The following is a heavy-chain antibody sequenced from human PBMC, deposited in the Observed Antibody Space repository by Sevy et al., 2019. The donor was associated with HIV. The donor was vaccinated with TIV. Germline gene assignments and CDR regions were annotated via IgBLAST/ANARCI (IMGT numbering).Heavy chain of an antibody. Sequence: GGSLRLSCAASGFTLSDYYMSWIRQAPGKGLEWVSYISGSDNTKYYPDSVKGRFTISRDNAKNSLYLQMNSLRAEDTAVYYCARDHVKDGDLGDYYYFAMDVWGQGTTVTVSS. CDR1: GFTLSDYY. J-gene: IGHJ6*02. V-gene: IGHV3-11*01. CDR2: ISGSDNTK. CDR3: ARDHVKDGDLGDYYYFAMDV. D-gene: IGHD4-17*01.